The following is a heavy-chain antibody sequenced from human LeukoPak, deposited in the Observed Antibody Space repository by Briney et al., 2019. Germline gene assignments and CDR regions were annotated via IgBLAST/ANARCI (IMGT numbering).Heavy chain of an antibody. V-gene: IGHV3-23*01. Sequence: GGSLRLSCAASGFSFSSNSMSRVRQAPGKGLEWVSAISGSGGRTFYADSVKGRFTISRDNSKNMVYLEMNSLRVEDTAVYYCGKDSYVGVNWFDPRGQGTLVTVSS. J-gene: IGHJ5*02. CDR1: GFSFSSNS. D-gene: IGHD1-26*01. CDR3: GKDSYVGVNWFDP. CDR2: ISGSGGRT.